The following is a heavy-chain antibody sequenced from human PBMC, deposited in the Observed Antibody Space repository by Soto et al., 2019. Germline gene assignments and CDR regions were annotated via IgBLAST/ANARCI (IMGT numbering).Heavy chain of an antibody. CDR1: GYTFTAYT. J-gene: IGHJ5*02. V-gene: IGHV1-3*01. D-gene: IGHD2-15*01. CDR3: ARGALRLGCSGGSCPTWFDP. CDR2: INAGNGDT. Sequence: ASVNVSCKASGYTFTAYTIHCVRQAPGQMLEWMGWINAGNGDTKYSQKFQGRVTFTRDTSASTAYMDLSSLRSEDTAVYYCARGALRLGCSGGSCPTWFDPWGQGTLVTVSS.